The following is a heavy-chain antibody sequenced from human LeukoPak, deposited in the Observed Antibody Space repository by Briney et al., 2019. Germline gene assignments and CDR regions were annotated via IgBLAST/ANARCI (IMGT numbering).Heavy chain of an antibody. J-gene: IGHJ4*02. CDR3: ARYRGELHESDY. Sequence: SETLSLTCTVSGGSISSYYWSWIRQPPGKGLEWIGYIYYSGSTNYNPSLKSRVTISVDTSKNQFSLKLSSVTAADTAVYYCARYRGELHESDYWGQGTRVTVSS. CDR1: GGSISSYY. D-gene: IGHD1-26*01. CDR2: IYYSGST. V-gene: IGHV4-59*01.